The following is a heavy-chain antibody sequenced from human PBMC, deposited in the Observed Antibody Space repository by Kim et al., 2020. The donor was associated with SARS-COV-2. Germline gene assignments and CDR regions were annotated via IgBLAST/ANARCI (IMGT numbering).Heavy chain of an antibody. CDR3: ARVVDTANYGMDV. CDR2: ISSRSSYI. J-gene: IGHJ6*02. CDR1: GFTFSSYS. D-gene: IGHD5-18*01. Sequence: GGSLRLSCAASGFTFSSYSMNWVRQAPGKGLEWVSSISSRSSYIYYADSVKGRFTISRDNAKNSLYLQMNSLRAEDTAVYSCARVVDTANYGMDVWGQGT. V-gene: IGHV3-21*01.